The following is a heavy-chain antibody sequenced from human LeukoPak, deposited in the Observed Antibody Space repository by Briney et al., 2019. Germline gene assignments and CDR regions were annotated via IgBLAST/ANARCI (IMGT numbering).Heavy chain of an antibody. Sequence: GSSVKVSCKASGGTFSSYAISWVRQAPGQGLEWMGRIIPILGIANYAQKFQGRVTITADKSTSTAYMELSSLRSEDTAVYYCATWSYDYYFDYWGQGTLVTVSS. V-gene: IGHV1-69*04. CDR3: ATWSYDYYFDY. CDR2: IIPILGIA. J-gene: IGHJ4*02. CDR1: GGTFSSYA. D-gene: IGHD1-26*01.